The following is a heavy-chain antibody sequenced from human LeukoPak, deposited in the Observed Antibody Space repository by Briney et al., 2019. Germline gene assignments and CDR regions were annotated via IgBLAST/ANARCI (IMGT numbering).Heavy chain of an antibody. Sequence: SLRLSCAASGFTFDDHAMYWVRQAPGKGLEWVSCINWDGSRIGYADAVKGRFTISRDSAKNSLYLQMNSLRTEDTALYYCARASYYYDTSGLGAFDIWGQGTLVTVSS. CDR1: GFTFDDHA. CDR2: INWDGSRI. V-gene: IGHV3-9*01. J-gene: IGHJ3*02. CDR3: ARASYYYDTSGLGAFDI. D-gene: IGHD3-22*01.